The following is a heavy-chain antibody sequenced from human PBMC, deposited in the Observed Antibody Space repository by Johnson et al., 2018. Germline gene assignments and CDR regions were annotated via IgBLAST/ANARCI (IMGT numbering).Heavy chain of an antibody. V-gene: IGHV3-9*01. CDR1: GFTFDDYA. Sequence: VQLVQSGGGLVQPGRSLRPSCAASGFTFDDYAMHWVRQAPGKGLEWVSGLSWNSGSIGYADSVKGRFTISRENAQNSLYLQMNSLRAEDTALYYCARVPPMVNDAFDIWGQGTMVTVSS. J-gene: IGHJ3*02. CDR3: ARVPPMVNDAFDI. D-gene: IGHD5-18*01. CDR2: LSWNSGSI.